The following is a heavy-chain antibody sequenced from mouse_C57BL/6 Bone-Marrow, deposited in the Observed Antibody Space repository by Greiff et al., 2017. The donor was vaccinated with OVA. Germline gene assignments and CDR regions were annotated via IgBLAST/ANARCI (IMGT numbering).Heavy chain of an antibody. CDR3: TREGYYDYEGDY. J-gene: IGHJ4*01. Sequence: QVQLKQSGAELVRPGASVTLSCKASGYTFTDYEMHWVKQTPVHGLEWIGAIDPETGGTAYNQTFKGKAILTADKSARTAYMELRSLTSEDSAVYYCTREGYYDYEGDYWGQGTSVTVSS. CDR2: IDPETGGT. CDR1: GYTFTDYE. V-gene: IGHV1-15*01. D-gene: IGHD2-4*01.